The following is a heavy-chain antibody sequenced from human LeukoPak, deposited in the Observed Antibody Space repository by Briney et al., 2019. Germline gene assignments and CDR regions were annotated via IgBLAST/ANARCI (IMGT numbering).Heavy chain of an antibody. CDR2: ISAYNGNT. CDR1: GYTFTSYG. CDR3: ARDSGSSYYDSSGIPGPFDY. Sequence: ASVKVSCKASGYTFTSYGISWVRQAPGQGLEWMGWISAYNGNTNYAQKLQGRVTMTTDTSTSTAYMELRSLRSEDTAVYYCARDSGSSYYDSSGIPGPFDYWGQGTLVTVSS. D-gene: IGHD3-22*01. V-gene: IGHV1-18*01. J-gene: IGHJ4*02.